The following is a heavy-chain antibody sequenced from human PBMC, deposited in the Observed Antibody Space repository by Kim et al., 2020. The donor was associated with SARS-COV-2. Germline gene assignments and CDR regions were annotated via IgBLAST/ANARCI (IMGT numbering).Heavy chain of an antibody. CDR2: ISAYNGNT. V-gene: IGHV1-18*01. D-gene: IGHD3-9*01. Sequence: ASVKVSCKASGYTFTSYGISWVRQAPGQGLEWMGWISAYNGNTNYAQKLQGRVTMTTDTSTSTAYMELRSLRSDDTAVYYCARVQPEYYDILTGYLDFDYWGQGTLVTVSS. J-gene: IGHJ4*02. CDR1: GYTFTSYG. CDR3: ARVQPEYYDILTGYLDFDY.